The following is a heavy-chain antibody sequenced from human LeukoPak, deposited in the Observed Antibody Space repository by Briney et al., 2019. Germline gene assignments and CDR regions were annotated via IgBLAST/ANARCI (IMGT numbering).Heavy chain of an antibody. CDR1: GGSISSYY. Sequence: SETLSLTCTVSGGSISSYYWSWIRQPPGEGLEWIGYVYYSVSTNYNPSLKSRVTISVDTSKNQFSLMLTPVTAADTAVYYCARVSGYDWESSYDYWGQATLATVSS. V-gene: IGHV4-59*01. CDR3: ARVSGYDWESSYDY. CDR2: VYYSVST. J-gene: IGHJ4*02. D-gene: IGHD5-12*01.